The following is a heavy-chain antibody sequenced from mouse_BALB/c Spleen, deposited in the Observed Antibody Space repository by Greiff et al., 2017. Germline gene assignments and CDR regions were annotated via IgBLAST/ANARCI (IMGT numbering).Heavy chain of an antibody. CDR1: GYTFTDYY. J-gene: IGHJ2*01. Sequence: VQLQQSGAELARPGASVKLSCKASGYTFTDYYINWVKQRTGQGLEWIGEIYPGSGNTYYNEKFKGKATLTADKSSSTAYMQLSSLTSEDSAVYFCAHSDTGTHFDYWGQGTTLTVSS. D-gene: IGHD4-1*01. CDR2: IYPGSGNT. V-gene: IGHV1-77*01. CDR3: AHSDTGTHFDY.